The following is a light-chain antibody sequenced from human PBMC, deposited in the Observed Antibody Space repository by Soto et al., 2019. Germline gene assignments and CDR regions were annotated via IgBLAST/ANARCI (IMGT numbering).Light chain of an antibody. CDR1: QAISNF. CDR2: DAS. CDR3: QQYDNLVT. J-gene: IGKJ4*01. Sequence: DIQMTQSPSSLSASVGDRVTITCQASQAISNFLNWYQQKPGKAPELLIYDASNLETGVPSRYSGSGSGTDFTFTISSLQPEDIATYYCQQYDNLVTFGGGTKVEIK. V-gene: IGKV1-33*01.